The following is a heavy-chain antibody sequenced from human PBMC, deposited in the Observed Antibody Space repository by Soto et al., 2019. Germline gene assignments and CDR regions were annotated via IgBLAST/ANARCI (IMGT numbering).Heavy chain of an antibody. V-gene: IGHV1-46*03. Sequence: ASVKVSCKASGYTFTSYYIHWVRQAPGQGLEWMGIINPSGDSTRYAQKFQGRVTMTRDTSTSTVYMDLSSLRSEDTAVYYCARDSTTWAVDYWGQGTLVTVSS. CDR1: GYTFTSYY. D-gene: IGHD6-13*01. CDR2: INPSGDST. J-gene: IGHJ4*02. CDR3: ARDSTTWAVDY.